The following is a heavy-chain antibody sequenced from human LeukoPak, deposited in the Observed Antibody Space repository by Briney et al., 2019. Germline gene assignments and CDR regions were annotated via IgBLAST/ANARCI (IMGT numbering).Heavy chain of an antibody. CDR3: ARGVVVPAAIGYYYGMDV. CDR1: GGTFSSYA. J-gene: IGHJ6*02. V-gene: IGHV1-69*13. Sequence: SVKVSCKASGGTFSSYAIRWVRQAPGQGLEWMGGIIPIFGTANYAQKFQGRVTITADESTSTAYMELSSLRSEDTAVYYCARGVVVPAAIGYYYGMDVWGQGTTVTVSS. D-gene: IGHD2-2*01. CDR2: IIPIFGTA.